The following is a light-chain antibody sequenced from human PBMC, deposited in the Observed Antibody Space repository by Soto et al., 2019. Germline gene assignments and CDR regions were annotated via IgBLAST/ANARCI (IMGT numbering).Light chain of an antibody. CDR3: QPYDSSPRT. Sequence: EIVLTQSPGTLSLSPGDTLSLSCRSSQSVRRYLAWYQHKPGQAPRLLIYDASNRATGIPDRFSGSGSGTDFNLTITRLEPEDFEVYDCQPYDSSPRTFGQGTKVEIK. J-gene: IGKJ1*01. V-gene: IGKV3-20*01. CDR1: QSVRRY. CDR2: DAS.